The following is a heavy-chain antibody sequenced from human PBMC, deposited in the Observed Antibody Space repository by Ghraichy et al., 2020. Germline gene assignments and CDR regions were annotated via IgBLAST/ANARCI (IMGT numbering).Heavy chain of an antibody. CDR1: GFTFSSYA. CDR3: AKGRSIVGDYFDY. D-gene: IGHD1-26*01. J-gene: IGHJ4*02. V-gene: IGHV3-23*01. Sequence: ETLSLTCAASGFTFSSYAMSWVRQAPGKGLEWVSAISGSGGSTYYADSVKGRFTISRDNSKNTLYLQMNSLRAEDTAVYYCAKGRSIVGDYFDYWGQGTLVTVSS. CDR2: ISGSGGST.